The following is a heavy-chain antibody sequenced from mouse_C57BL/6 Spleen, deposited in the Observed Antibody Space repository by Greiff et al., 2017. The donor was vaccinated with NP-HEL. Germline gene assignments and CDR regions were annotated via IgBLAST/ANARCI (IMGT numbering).Heavy chain of an antibody. CDR3: ASGTGFFAY. Sequence: QVHVKQSGAELVRPGTSVKLSCKASGYTFTSYWMHWVKQRPGQGLEWIGVIDPSDSYTNYNQKFKGKATLTVDTSSSTAYMQLSSLTSEDSAVYYCASGTGFFAYWGQGTLVTVSA. CDR2: IDPSDSYT. J-gene: IGHJ3*01. D-gene: IGHD4-1*01. CDR1: GYTFTSYW. V-gene: IGHV1-59*01.